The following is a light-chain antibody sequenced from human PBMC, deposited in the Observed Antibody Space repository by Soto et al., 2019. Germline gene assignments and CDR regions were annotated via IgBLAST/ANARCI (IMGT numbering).Light chain of an antibody. CDR1: SSDVGNYNY. CDR2: EVS. CDR3: TSYATYGCHL. V-gene: IGLV2-14*01. J-gene: IGLJ1*01. Sequence: QSALTQPASVSGSPGQSITISWTGTSSDVGNYNYVSWYQQHPGKAPKLLIYEVSYRPSGVSNRFPGSKYGNTASLIISGLQAEDEADYYCTSYATYGCHLIGTGTKVTVL.